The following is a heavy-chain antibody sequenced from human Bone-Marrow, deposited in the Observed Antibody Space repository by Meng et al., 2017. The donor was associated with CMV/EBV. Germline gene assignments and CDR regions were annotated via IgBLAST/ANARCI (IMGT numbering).Heavy chain of an antibody. J-gene: IGHJ4*02. CDR1: GFTFSSYA. CDR3: AKDRAATIHFDY. CDR2: ISGSGGST. D-gene: IGHD5-24*01. Sequence: GESLKISCAASGFTFSSYAMSWVRQAPGKGLEWVSAISGSGGSTYYADSVKGWFTISRDNSKNTLYLQMNSLRAEDTAVYYCAKDRAATIHFDYWGQGTLVTVSS. V-gene: IGHV3-23*01.